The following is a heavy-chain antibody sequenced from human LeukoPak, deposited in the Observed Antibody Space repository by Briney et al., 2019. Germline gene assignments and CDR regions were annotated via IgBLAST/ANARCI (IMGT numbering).Heavy chain of an antibody. J-gene: IGHJ4*02. CDR3: ARGGSLAAAPHRYYFDY. V-gene: IGHV1-8*02. CDR1: GYTFTSYY. D-gene: IGHD6-19*01. CDR2: MNPNSGNT. Sequence: ASVKVSCKASGYTFTSYYMHWVRQATGQGLEWMGWMNPNSGNTGYAQRFQGRVTMTRDTSTSTVYMELSSLRSEDTAVFYCARGGSLAAAPHRYYFDYWGQGTPVTVSS.